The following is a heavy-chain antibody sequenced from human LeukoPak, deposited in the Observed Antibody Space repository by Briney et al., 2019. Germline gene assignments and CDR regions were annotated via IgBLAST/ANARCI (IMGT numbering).Heavy chain of an antibody. CDR1: GYTFTGSY. CDR2: INPNSGGT. J-gene: IGHJ3*02. CDR3: ASPGRGYSYGLDAFDI. D-gene: IGHD5-18*01. V-gene: IGHV1-2*02. Sequence: ASLKLSCKASGYTFTGSYMHWVRQAPGQGPEWMGWINPNSGGTNYAQKFQGRVTMTRDTSISTAYMELSRLRSDDTAVYYCASPGRGYSYGLDAFDIWGQGTMVTVSS.